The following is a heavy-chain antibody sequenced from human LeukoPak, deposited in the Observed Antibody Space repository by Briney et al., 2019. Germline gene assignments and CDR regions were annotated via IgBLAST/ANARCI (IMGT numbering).Heavy chain of an antibody. Sequence: ASVKVSCKASGYTFDNYAICWVRQAPGQGLEWIGWIKSNNGNTNYAQKFQGRVTMTTDTSTSTAYMELRSLRSDDTAVYYCARDMFVVVPDSISYYFYMDVWGQGTTVSVS. CDR1: GYTFDNYA. CDR3: ARDMFVVVPDSISYYFYMDV. J-gene: IGHJ6*03. CDR2: IKSNNGNT. D-gene: IGHD2-2*01. V-gene: IGHV1-18*01.